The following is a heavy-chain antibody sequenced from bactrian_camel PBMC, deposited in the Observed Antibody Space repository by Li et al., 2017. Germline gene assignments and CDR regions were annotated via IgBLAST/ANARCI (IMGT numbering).Heavy chain of an antibody. CDR1: GVTFSRIC. CDR2: IYTGGGST. CDR3: VKDRPGGWAFGY. V-gene: IGHV3S40*01. J-gene: IGHJ6*01. Sequence: LVESGGGSVQAGGSLRLSCASSGVTFSRICMGWFRQAPGKEREGVVTIYTGGGSTYYADSVKGRFTVSLDSAKNTVYLQMNSLKPEDTAVYYCVKDRPGGWAFGYWGQGTQVTVS. D-gene: IGHD5*01.